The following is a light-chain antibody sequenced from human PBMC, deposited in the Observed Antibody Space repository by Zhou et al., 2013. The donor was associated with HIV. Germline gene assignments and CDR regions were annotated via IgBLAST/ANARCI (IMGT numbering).Light chain of an antibody. Sequence: DILMTQPPSSVSASMGGTVTLTCRASEDIDTYLAWFQQKPGAAPRSLVYAASNLQPGIASKFSGSGSGTHFSLTITDVQPEDYATYFCQQYKAYPYTFGRGPSWTS. J-gene: IGKJ2*01. CDR3: QQYKAYPYT. CDR1: EDIDTY. V-gene: IGKV1-16*02. CDR2: AAS.